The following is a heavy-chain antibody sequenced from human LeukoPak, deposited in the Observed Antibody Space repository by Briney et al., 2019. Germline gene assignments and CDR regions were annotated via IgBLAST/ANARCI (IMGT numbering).Heavy chain of an antibody. Sequence: SETLSLTCTVSGGSISSYYWSWIRQPPGKGLEWIGYIYYSGSTNYNPSLKSRVTISVDTSKNQFSLKLSSVTAADTAVYYCARPSQLLWFGELSNWGQGTLVTVSS. CDR1: GGSISSYY. D-gene: IGHD3-10*01. J-gene: IGHJ4*02. CDR2: IYYSGST. CDR3: ARPSQLLWFGELSN. V-gene: IGHV4-59*08.